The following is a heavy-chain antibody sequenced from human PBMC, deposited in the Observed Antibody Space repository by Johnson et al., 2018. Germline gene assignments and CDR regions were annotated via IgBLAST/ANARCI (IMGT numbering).Heavy chain of an antibody. J-gene: IGHJ3*02. Sequence: VQLVQSGAEVKKPGESLKISCKGSGYSFTSYWIGWVRQMPGKGLEWMGIIDPGDSDTRYSPSFQGQVTISADRATSTAYLQWSSLKASDTAMYYCSRPSGRRCWYGDAFDIWGQGTMVTVSS. CDR3: SRPSGRRCWYGDAFDI. CDR2: IDPGDSDT. V-gene: IGHV5-51*01. CDR1: GYSFTSYW. D-gene: IGHD6-13*01.